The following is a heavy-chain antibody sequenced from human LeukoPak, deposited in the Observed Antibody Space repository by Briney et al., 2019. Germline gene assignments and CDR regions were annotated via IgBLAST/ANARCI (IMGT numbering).Heavy chain of an antibody. Sequence: ASVKVPCKASGYTFTNYYVHWVRQAPGQRLEWMGWINPNSGGTDYAQKFQGRVTMTRDTSISTAYMELSRLTSDDTAVYYCARGSGYDYNWFDPWGQGTLGIVSS. D-gene: IGHD5-12*01. CDR1: GYTFTNYY. J-gene: IGHJ5*02. CDR2: INPNSGGT. V-gene: IGHV1-2*02. CDR3: ARGSGYDYNWFDP.